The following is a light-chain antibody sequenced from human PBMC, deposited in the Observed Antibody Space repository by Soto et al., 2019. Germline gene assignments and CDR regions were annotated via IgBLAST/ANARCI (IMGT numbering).Light chain of an antibody. V-gene: IGKV1D-13*01. CDR2: DVS. Sequence: IHLTHSPSSLSASLGDMVTMTFRASQNIITFLNWYQHKPGEAPKLLIYDVSSLETGVPSRFSGSGYGTEFSLTIRGLKPDDFATYYCQQYDYSRTFGQGTKVDIK. CDR3: QQYDYSRT. CDR1: QNIITF. J-gene: IGKJ1*01.